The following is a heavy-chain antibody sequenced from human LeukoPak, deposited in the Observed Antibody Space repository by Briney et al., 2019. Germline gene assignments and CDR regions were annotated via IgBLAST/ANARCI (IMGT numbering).Heavy chain of an antibody. CDR2: ISSSSSYI. Sequence: GGSLRLSCAASGFTFSTYNMNWVRQAPGKGLEWVSYISSSSSYIFYADTVKGRFTTSRDNAKNSLYLQMNRLRADDTAVYYCAKAGDGWNYYFDYWGQGTLVTVSS. D-gene: IGHD5-24*01. J-gene: IGHJ4*02. CDR3: AKAGDGWNYYFDY. CDR1: GFTFSTYN. V-gene: IGHV3-21*01.